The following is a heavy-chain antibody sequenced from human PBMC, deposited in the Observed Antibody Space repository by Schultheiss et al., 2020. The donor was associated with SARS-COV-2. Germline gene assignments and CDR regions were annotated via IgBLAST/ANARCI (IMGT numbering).Heavy chain of an antibody. CDR3: AFGGYSNYATRY. CDR2: ISYDGSNK. V-gene: IGHV3-30*07. Sequence: GGSLRLSCAASGFTFSSYAMHWVRQAPGKGLEWVAVISYDGSNKYYADSVKGRFTISRDNSKNTLYLQMNSLRAEDTAVYYCAFGGYSNYATRYWGQGTLVTVSS. CDR1: GFTFSSYA. J-gene: IGHJ4*02. D-gene: IGHD4-11*01.